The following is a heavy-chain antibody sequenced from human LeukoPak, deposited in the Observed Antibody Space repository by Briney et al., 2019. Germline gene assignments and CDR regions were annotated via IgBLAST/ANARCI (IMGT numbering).Heavy chain of an antibody. D-gene: IGHD4-17*01. CDR2: INAGNGNT. CDR1: GYTFTSYA. Sequence: GASVKVSCKASGYTFTSYAMHWVRQAPGQRLEWMGWINAGNGNTKYSQKFQGRVTITRDTSASTAYMELSSLRSEDTAVYYCARTHVYGDYWLDWFDPWGQGTLVTVSS. CDR3: ARTHVYGDYWLDWFDP. J-gene: IGHJ5*02. V-gene: IGHV1-3*01.